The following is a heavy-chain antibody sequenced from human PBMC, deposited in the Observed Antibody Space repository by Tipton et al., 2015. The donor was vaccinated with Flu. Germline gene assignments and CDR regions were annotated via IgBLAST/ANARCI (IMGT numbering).Heavy chain of an antibody. J-gene: IGHJ5*02. CDR2: INGAGFNI. Sequence: SLRLSCAASGFTVRDHYMSWIRQAPGKGLECVSYINGAGFNIYYADAVKGRFTISRDNAKNSLYLQMDCLRVDDTAMYYCVSVRDYGDFVVHGDLCGRGSLVAVSS. CDR1: GFTVRDHY. CDR3: VSVRDYGDFVVHGDL. D-gene: IGHD4-17*01. V-gene: IGHV3-11*04.